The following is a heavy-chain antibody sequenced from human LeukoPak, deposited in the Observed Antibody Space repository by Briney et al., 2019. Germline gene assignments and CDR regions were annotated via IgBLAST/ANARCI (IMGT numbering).Heavy chain of an antibody. J-gene: IGHJ4*02. V-gene: IGHV4-30-2*01. CDR3: ARVDGSGYLDY. Sequence: SETLSLTCAVYGGSFSGYSWSWIRQPPGKGLEWIGYIYHSGSTYYNPSLKSRVTISVDRSKNQFSLKLSSVTAADTAVYYCARVDGSGYLDYWGQGTLVTVSS. CDR1: GGSFSGYS. CDR2: IYHSGST. D-gene: IGHD3-22*01.